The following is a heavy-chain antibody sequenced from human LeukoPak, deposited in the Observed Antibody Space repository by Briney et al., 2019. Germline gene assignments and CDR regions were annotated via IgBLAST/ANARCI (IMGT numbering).Heavy chain of an antibody. J-gene: IGHJ5*02. CDR2: IKQDGSQT. V-gene: IGHV3-7*04. CDR1: GFTFSTFW. D-gene: IGHD6-13*01. CDR3: ARGYTSSPNWFVP. Sequence: GGSLRLSCEASGFTFSTFWMSWVRQTPGKGLEWVASIKQDGSQTYYVDSVKGRFTISRDNAKNSLYLQMNSLRVEDTAVYYCARGYTSSPNWFVPWGQGTLVTVSS.